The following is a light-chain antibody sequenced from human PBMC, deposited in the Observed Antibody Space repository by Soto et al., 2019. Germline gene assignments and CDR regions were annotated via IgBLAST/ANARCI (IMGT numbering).Light chain of an antibody. CDR3: QQYNNWLWT. V-gene: IGKV3D-15*01. CDR1: QSVGSS. CDR2: DAS. J-gene: IGKJ1*01. Sequence: EIVLTQSPGTLSLSPGERATLSCRASQSVGSSLAWYQQKPGQAPRLLIYDASKRATGIPARFSGSGSGTEFTLTISSLQSEDFAVYYCQQYNNWLWTFGQGTKVDIK.